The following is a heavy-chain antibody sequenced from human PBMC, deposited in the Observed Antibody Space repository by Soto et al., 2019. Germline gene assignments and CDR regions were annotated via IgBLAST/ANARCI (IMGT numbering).Heavy chain of an antibody. J-gene: IGHJ4*02. CDR2: IYYSGST. CDR1: GGSISSSSYY. D-gene: IGHD2-2*01. CDR3: ARLSDIVVVPAAILYSSRYYFDY. V-gene: IGHV4-39*01. Sequence: PSETLSLTCTVSGGSISSSSYYWGWIRQPPGKGLEWIGSIYYSGSTYYNPSLKSRVTISVDTSKNQFSLKLSSVTAADTAVYYCARLSDIVVVPAAILYSSRYYFDYWGQGTLVTVSS.